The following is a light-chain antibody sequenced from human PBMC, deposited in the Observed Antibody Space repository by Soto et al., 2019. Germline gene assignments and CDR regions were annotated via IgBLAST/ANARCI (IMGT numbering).Light chain of an antibody. CDR2: KAS. CDR3: QQYNSYPST. J-gene: IGKJ2*01. Sequence: DIQMTQSPSTLSASVGDRVTITCRASQSISIWLAWYQQKPGKDPKLLIYKASSLESGVPSRFSGSGSGTEFTLTISSLQPDDFATYYCQQYNSYPSTFGQGTKLEIK. V-gene: IGKV1-5*03. CDR1: QSISIW.